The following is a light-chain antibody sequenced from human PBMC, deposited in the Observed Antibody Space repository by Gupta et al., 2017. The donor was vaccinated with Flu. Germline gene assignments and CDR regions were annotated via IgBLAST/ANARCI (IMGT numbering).Light chain of an antibody. V-gene: IGKV3-20*01. Sequence: RATLPCRASQTVSNSYLAWYQPKPGQAPKLLIYGASSRDTGIPDRFSGSGSGTYFTLTISRLEPEDFAVYSCQQYGSSPPTFGQGTKLEIK. J-gene: IGKJ2*01. CDR3: QQYGSSPPT. CDR2: GAS. CDR1: QTVSNSY.